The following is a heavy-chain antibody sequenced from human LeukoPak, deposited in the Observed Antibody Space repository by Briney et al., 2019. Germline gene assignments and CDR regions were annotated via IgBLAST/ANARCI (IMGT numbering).Heavy chain of an antibody. V-gene: IGHV1-3*01. CDR1: GYTFTSYA. J-gene: IGHJ1*01. CDR2: INAGNGNT. D-gene: IGHD6-13*01. CDR3: ARGVDSSSWYFRNEYFQH. Sequence: ASVKVSCKASGYTFTSYAMHWVRQAPGQRLEWMGWINAGNGNTKYSQKFQGRVTITRDTSASTAYMELSSLRSEDTAVYYCARGVDSSSWYFRNEYFQHWGQGTLVTVSS.